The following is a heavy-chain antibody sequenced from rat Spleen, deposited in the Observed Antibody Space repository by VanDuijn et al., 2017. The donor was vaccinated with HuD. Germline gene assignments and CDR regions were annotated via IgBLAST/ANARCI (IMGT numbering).Heavy chain of an antibody. CDR1: GSTFSNYY. V-gene: IGHV5-25*01. J-gene: IGHJ2*01. D-gene: IGHD4-3*01. CDR3: ARRDSGYLYFDY. CDR2: INTGGITT. Sequence: EVQLVESGGGLVQPGRSLKLSCTASGSTFSNYYMAWVRQAPTKGLEWVAYINTGGITTYYRDSVKGRFTISRDNAKSTLYLQMDSLRSEDTATYYCARRDSGYLYFDYWGQGVMVTVSS.